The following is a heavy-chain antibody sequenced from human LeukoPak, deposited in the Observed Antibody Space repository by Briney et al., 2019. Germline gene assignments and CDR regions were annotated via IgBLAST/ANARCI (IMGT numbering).Heavy chain of an antibody. CDR3: AREQVRFLEWLSDNWFDP. CDR2: ISSSSYI. V-gene: IGHV3-21*01. Sequence: PGGSLRLSCAASGFTFSSYSMNWVRQAPGKGLEWVSSISSSSYIYYADSVKGRFTISRDNAKNSLYLQMNSLRAEDTAVYYCAREQVRFLEWLSDNWFDPWGQGTLVTVSS. J-gene: IGHJ5*02. CDR1: GFTFSSYS. D-gene: IGHD3-3*01.